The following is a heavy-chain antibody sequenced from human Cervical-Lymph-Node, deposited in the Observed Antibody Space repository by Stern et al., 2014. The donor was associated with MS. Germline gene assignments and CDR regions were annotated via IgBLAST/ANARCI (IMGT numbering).Heavy chain of an antibody. Sequence: VHLVESGAEVKKPGASVKVSCKASGYTFTSHYMHWVRQAPGQGLEWVGIINPSGDSASYAQKFQGRVTMTRDTSTSTLYMELSSLRSEDTAVYYCASGTGSKRPAGNYWGQGTLVTVSS. CDR3: ASGTGSKRPAGNY. CDR2: INPSGDSA. D-gene: IGHD3/OR15-3a*01. CDR1: GYTFTSHY. V-gene: IGHV1-46*01. J-gene: IGHJ4*02.